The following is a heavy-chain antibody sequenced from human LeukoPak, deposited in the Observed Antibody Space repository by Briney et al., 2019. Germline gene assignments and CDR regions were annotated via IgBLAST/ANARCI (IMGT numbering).Heavy chain of an antibody. CDR1: GFTFSSYS. CDR2: ISSSSSYI. Sequence: PGGSLRLSCAASGFTFSSYSMNWVRQAPGKGLEWVSSISSSSSYIYYAHSVKGRFTISRDNAKNSLYLQMNSLRAEDTAVYYCARNLGYCSSTSCPWDYWGQGTLVTVSS. V-gene: IGHV3-21*01. D-gene: IGHD2-2*01. J-gene: IGHJ4*02. CDR3: ARNLGYCSSTSCPWDY.